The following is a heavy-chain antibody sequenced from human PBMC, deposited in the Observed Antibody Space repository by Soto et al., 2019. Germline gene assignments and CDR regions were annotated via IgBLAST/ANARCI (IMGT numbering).Heavy chain of an antibody. CDR3: ARERPYCSGGSCFAFDY. D-gene: IGHD2-15*01. CDR2: IYSGGST. CDR1: GFTVSSNY. V-gene: IGHV3-53*01. Sequence: EVQLVESGGGLIQPGGSLRLSCAASGFTVSSNYMSWVRQAPGKGLEWVSVIYSGGSTYYADSVKGRFTISRDNSKITLYLQMNSLRAEDTAVYYCARERPYCSGGSCFAFDYWGQGTLVTVSS. J-gene: IGHJ4*02.